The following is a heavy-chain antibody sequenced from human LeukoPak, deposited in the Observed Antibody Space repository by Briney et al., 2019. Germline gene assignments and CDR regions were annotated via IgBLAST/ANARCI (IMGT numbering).Heavy chain of an antibody. CDR3: ARVSGYGDLDY. J-gene: IGHJ4*02. V-gene: IGHV4-31*03. D-gene: IGHD4-17*01. Sequence: SETLSLTCTVSGGSISSGGYYCSWIRQHPGKVLEWFVYIYYSWRTYYNPSLKSRVNISVETSKNQFSLKLSSVTAADRAVYYCARVSGYGDLDYWGQGTLVTVSS. CDR1: GGSISSGGYY. CDR2: IYYSWRT.